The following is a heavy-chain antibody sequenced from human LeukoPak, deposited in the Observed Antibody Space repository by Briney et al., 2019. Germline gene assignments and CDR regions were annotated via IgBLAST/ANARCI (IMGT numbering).Heavy chain of an antibody. CDR2: IRYDGSYK. CDR3: TKADTSMVSLPDY. CDR1: GFTFVTYG. D-gene: IGHD5-18*01. Sequence: PGGSLRLSCVASGFTFVTYGMHWVRQAPGKGLEWVAFIRYDGSYKYYADSVKGRFTISRDNSKNTLYLQMNSLRPDDTAVYYCTKADTSMVSLPDYWGQGTLVTVSS. J-gene: IGHJ4*02. V-gene: IGHV3-30*02.